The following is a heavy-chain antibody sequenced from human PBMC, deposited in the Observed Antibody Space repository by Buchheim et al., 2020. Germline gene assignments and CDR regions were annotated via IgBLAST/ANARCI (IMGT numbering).Heavy chain of an antibody. Sequence: EVQLLESGGGLVQPGGSLRLSCAASGFTFSSYAMSWVRQAPGKGLEWVSAISGSGGSTYYADSVKGRFPISRDNSTHTLYLKRNSLRAEDTAVYYCAKDYYVWGSPFDYWGQGTL. CDR1: GFTFSSYA. CDR2: ISGSGGST. V-gene: IGHV3-23*01. CDR3: AKDYYVWGSPFDY. J-gene: IGHJ4*02. D-gene: IGHD3-16*01.